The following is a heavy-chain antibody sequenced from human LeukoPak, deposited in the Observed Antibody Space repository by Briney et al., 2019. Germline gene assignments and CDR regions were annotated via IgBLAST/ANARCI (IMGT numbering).Heavy chain of an antibody. CDR1: GGSISSGDYY. CDR3: ARGKGFYGVCCDFDY. J-gene: IGHJ4*02. D-gene: IGHD2-8*01. V-gene: IGHV4-30-4*01. CDR2: IYYSGST. Sequence: SETLSLTCTVSGGSISSGDYYWSWIRQPTGKGLEWIGYIYYSGSTYYNPSLKSRVTISVDTSKNQFSLKLSSVTAADTAVYYCARGKGFYGVCCDFDYWGQGTLVTVSS.